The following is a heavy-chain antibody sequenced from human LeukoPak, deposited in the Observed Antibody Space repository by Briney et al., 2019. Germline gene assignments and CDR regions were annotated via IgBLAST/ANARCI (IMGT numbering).Heavy chain of an antibody. CDR3: ARRLEYSSSSYFDY. Sequence: PSETLSLTCTVSGGSISSSSYYWGWIRQPPGKGLEWIGSIYYSGSTYYNPSLKSRVTISVDTSKNQFSLKLSSVTAADTAVYYCARRLEYSSSSYFDYWGQGTLVTVSS. D-gene: IGHD6-6*01. V-gene: IGHV4-39*01. J-gene: IGHJ4*02. CDR2: IYYSGST. CDR1: GGSISSSSYY.